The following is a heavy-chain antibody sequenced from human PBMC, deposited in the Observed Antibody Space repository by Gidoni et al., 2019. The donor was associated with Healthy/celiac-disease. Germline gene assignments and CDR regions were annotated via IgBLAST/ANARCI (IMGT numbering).Heavy chain of an antibody. CDR2: IIPIYGTA. D-gene: IGHD3-16*01. Sequence: QVQLVQSGAEVEKPGSSVTVSCKASARTFSSYAISWVRQAPGQGLEWMGGIIPIYGTANYAQKFQGRVTITADESTSTAYMELSSLRSEDTAVYYCGRLGGLTLRSYFDYWGQGTLVTVSS. J-gene: IGHJ4*02. V-gene: IGHV1-69*01. CDR1: ARTFSSYA. CDR3: GRLGGLTLRSYFDY.